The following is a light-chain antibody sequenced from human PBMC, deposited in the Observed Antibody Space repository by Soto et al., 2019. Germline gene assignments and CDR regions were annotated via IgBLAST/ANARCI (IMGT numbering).Light chain of an antibody. CDR2: DVS. CDR1: SSDVGGYNY. V-gene: IGLV2-14*01. J-gene: IGLJ2*01. Sequence: QSVPTQPASVSGSPGQSITISCTGTSSDVGGYNYVSWYQQHPGKAPKLMIYDVSNRPSGVSNRFSGSKSGNTASLTISGLQAEDEADYYCSSYTSSSTDVVFGGGTQLTVL. CDR3: SSYTSSSTDVV.